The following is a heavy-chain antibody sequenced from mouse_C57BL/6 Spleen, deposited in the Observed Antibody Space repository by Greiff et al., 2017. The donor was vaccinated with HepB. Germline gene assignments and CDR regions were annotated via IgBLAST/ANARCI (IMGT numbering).Heavy chain of an antibody. D-gene: IGHD2-4*01. CDR3: ARKAYYDYDHYAMDY. V-gene: IGHV1-43*01. CDR1: GYSFTGYY. CDR2: INPSTGGT. Sequence: EVQLQQSGPELVKPGASVKISCKASGYSFTGYYMHWVKQSSEKSLEWIGEINPSTGGTSYNQKFKGKATLTVDKSSSNAYMQLKSLTSEDSAVYYCARKAYYDYDHYAMDYWGQGTSVTVSS. J-gene: IGHJ4*01.